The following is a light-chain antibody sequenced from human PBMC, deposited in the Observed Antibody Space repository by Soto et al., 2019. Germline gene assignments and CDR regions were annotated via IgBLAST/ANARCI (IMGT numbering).Light chain of an antibody. CDR1: SSDVGGYNY. V-gene: IGLV2-14*01. Sequence: QSALTQPASVSGSPGQSITISCTGTSSDVGGYNYVSWYQQHPGKAPKLMIYEVSNRPSGISNRFSGSKSGNTASLTISGLQDEDEADYYCSSYTSSSLDVFGTGTKLTVL. CDR3: SSYTSSSLDV. J-gene: IGLJ1*01. CDR2: EVS.